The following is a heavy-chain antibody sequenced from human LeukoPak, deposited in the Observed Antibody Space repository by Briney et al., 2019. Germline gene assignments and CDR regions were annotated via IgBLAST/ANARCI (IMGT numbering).Heavy chain of an antibody. J-gene: IGHJ4*02. CDR2: ISYTGTYI. D-gene: IGHD1-26*01. Sequence: GGSLRLSCAASAFTLNAYNMNWVRQAPGKGLEWVSSISYTGTYIYYADSVKGRFTISRDNAQNSLYLQMNSLRAEDTAIYYCVRDRGTYRPIDYWGQGTLVTVSS. CDR1: AFTLNAYN. CDR3: VRDRGTYRPIDY. V-gene: IGHV3-21*04.